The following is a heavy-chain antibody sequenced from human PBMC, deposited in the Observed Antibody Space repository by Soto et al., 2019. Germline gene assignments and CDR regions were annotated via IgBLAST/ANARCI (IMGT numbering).Heavy chain of an antibody. J-gene: IGHJ4*02. V-gene: IGHV3-7*01. Sequence: PGGSLRLSCTASGFIFSTYWMTWVRQAPGKGLEWVATIKQDGTDKYYVDSVKGRFTISRDNAKNSLYLQMNSLRVEDTAVYYCARIFTWHYFDFWMQGTLVTVSS. CDR3: ARIFTWHYFDF. D-gene: IGHD3-10*01. CDR2: IKQDGTDK. CDR1: GFIFSTYW.